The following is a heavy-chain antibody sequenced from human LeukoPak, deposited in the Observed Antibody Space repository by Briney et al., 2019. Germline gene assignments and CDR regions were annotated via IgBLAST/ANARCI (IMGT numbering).Heavy chain of an antibody. V-gene: IGHV3-30*02. J-gene: IGHJ4*02. CDR2: IRYDGSNK. CDR3: AKDRGTYCSSTSCYYFDY. D-gene: IGHD2-2*01. Sequence: GGSLRLSCAASGFTFTSYGMHWVRQAPGKGLEGVAFIRYDGSNKYYSDSVKGRFTISRDNSKKTLYLQMNSLRAEDTAVYYCAKDRGTYCSSTSCYYFDYWGQGTLVTVSS. CDR1: GFTFTSYG.